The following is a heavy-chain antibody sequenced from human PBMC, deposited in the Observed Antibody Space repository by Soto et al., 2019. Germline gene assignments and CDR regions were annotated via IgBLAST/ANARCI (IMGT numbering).Heavy chain of an antibody. D-gene: IGHD3-10*01. J-gene: IGHJ4*02. CDR3: ARGYGSGSYWAY. Sequence: QVQLQQWGAGLLKPSETLSLTCAVYGGSFSGYYWSWVRQPPGKGLEWIGEIERGGSTNYNPSLKSRVAISVDTSKNQFSLKVNSVTAADTAVYYCARGYGSGSYWAYWGQGTLVNVSS. V-gene: IGHV4-34*02. CDR1: GGSFSGYY. CDR2: IERGGST.